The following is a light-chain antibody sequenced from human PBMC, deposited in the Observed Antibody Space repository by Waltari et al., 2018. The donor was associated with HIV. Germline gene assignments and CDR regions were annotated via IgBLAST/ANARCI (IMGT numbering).Light chain of an antibody. Sequence: DIQMTQSPSSVSASVGATVTITCRATQSITGGLAWYQQKPGKSPKLLIYAASTLHSGVPSRFTGSGSGTDFTLTISSLQPEDFATYFCQQSDSFRYTFGQGTKLQIK. CDR1: QSITGG. CDR3: QQSDSFRYT. CDR2: AAS. V-gene: IGKV1-12*01. J-gene: IGKJ2*01.